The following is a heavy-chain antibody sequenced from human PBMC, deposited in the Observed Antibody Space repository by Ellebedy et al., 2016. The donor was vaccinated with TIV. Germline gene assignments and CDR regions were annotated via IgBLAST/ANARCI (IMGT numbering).Heavy chain of an antibody. D-gene: IGHD7-27*01. CDR1: GFTFSSYW. J-gene: IGHJ4*02. V-gene: IGHV3-7*03. CDR3: ARDRLGWREPPNY. CDR2: IKQDGSEK. Sequence: GESLKISCAASGFTFSSYWMSWVRQAPGKGLEWVANIKQDGSEKYYGDSVKGRFTISRDNTKNSLYLEMNSLRDEDTAVYYCARDRLGWREPPNYWGQGTLVTVSS.